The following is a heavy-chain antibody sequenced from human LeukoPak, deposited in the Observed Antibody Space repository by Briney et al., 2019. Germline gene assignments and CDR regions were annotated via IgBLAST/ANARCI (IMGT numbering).Heavy chain of an antibody. D-gene: IGHD1-1*01. CDR1: GITLSNYG. Sequence: GGSLRLSCVVSGITLSNYGMSWVRQAPGKGLEWVSGISERGGSTNYADSVKGRFTISRDNAKNSLYLQMNSLRAEDTAVYYGATYTNWVAGDVWGQGTTVSVSS. J-gene: IGHJ6*02. V-gene: IGHV3-23*01. CDR2: ISERGGST. CDR3: ATYTNWVAGDV.